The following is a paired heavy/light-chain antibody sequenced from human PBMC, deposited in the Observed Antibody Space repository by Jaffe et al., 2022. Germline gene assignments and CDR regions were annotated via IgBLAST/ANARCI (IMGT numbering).Light chain of an antibody. J-gene: IGLJ2*01. CDR2: QDS. Sequence: SYELTQPPSVSVSPGQTASITCSGDKLGDKYACWYQQKPGQSPVLVIYQDSKRPSGIPERFSGSNSGNTATLTISGTQAMDEADYYCQAWDSSTARVVFGGGTKLTVL. CDR3: QAWDSSTARVV. CDR1: KLGDKY. V-gene: IGLV3-1*01.
Heavy chain of an antibody. CDR1: GFTFSSYS. D-gene: IGHD3-9*01. V-gene: IGHV3-48*01. J-gene: IGHJ3*02. CDR2: ISSSSSTI. CDR3: ARDKEEYYDILTTYTEGSAFDI. Sequence: EVQLVESGGGLVQPGGSLRLSCAASGFTFSSYSMNWVRQAPGKGLEWVSYISSSSSTIYYADSVKGRFTISRDNAKNSLYLQMNSLRAEDTAVYYCARDKEEYYDILTTYTEGSAFDIWGQGTMVTVSS.